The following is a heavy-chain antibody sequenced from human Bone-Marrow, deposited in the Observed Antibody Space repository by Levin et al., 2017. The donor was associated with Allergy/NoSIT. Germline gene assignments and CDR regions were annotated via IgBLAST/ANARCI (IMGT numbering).Heavy chain of an antibody. CDR3: ARGPWDHYYTVNV. J-gene: IGHJ6*02. D-gene: IGHD1-26*01. V-gene: IGHV4-4*07. Sequence: SETLSLTCTVSGGSITTYYWSWIRQPAGKGLEWIGRIFASGGTNYNPSLKSRVTMSVDTSRNQFSLRLSSVTAADTAVYYCARGPWDHYYTVNVWGRGTTVTVSS. CDR1: GGSITTYY. CDR2: IFASGGT.